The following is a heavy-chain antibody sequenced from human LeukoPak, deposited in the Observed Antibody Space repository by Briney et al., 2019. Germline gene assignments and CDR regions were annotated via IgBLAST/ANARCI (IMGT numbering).Heavy chain of an antibody. CDR3: ARLDSYGRTFDY. CDR1: GNSISSGNYY. Sequence: SETLSLTCKVSGNSISSGNYYWSWIRQPAGKGLEWIGRIYTSGSTYYNPSLKSRVTISVDTSKNQFSLKLSSVTAADTAVYYCARLDSYGRTFDYWGQGTLVTVSS. D-gene: IGHD5-18*01. J-gene: IGHJ4*02. V-gene: IGHV4-61*02. CDR2: IYTSGST.